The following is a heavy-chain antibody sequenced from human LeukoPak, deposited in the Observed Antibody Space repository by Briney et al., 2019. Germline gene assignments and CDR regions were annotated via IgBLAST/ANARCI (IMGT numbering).Heavy chain of an antibody. J-gene: IGHJ4*02. Sequence: GSSVKVSCKASGGTFSSYAISWVRQAPGQGLEWMGGIIPIFGTANYAQKFQGRVTITADESTSPAYMELSSLRSEDTAVYYCAVSGYCSSTSCSFDYWGQGTLVTVSS. CDR3: AVSGYCSSTSCSFDY. CDR1: GGTFSSYA. D-gene: IGHD2-2*01. V-gene: IGHV1-69*01. CDR2: IIPIFGTA.